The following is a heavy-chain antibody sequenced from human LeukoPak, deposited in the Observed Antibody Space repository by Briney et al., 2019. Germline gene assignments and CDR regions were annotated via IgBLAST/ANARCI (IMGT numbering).Heavy chain of an antibody. CDR1: GFTFNSYS. J-gene: IGHJ3*02. CDR2: ISYDGSNK. V-gene: IGHV3-30*04. CDR3: AKDVTMVRGVSTIAFDI. D-gene: IGHD3-10*01. Sequence: GGSLRLSCAASGFTFNSYSMHWVRQAPGKGLEWVAVISYDGSNKYYADSVKGRFTISRDNSKNTLYLQMNSLRAEDTAVYYCAKDVTMVRGVSTIAFDIWGQGAMVTVSS.